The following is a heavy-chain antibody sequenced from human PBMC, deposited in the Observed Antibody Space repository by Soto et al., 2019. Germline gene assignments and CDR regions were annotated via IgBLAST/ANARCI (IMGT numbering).Heavy chain of an antibody. J-gene: IGHJ4*01. CDR3: AGAVGGASCASLTAD. CDR1: GFIFSSSA. CDR2: RSAGGTAT. Sequence: EVQLLESGGGLVQPGGSLRLSCADSGFIFSSSAMNWVRKSPGKVLEWVSGRSAGGTATSYADSVKGRFTISRDNSKNTLYLQVNSPRVEDTALYYCAGAVGGASCASLTADWCHGTLVTVSS. D-gene: IGHD2-2*01. V-gene: IGHV3-23*01.